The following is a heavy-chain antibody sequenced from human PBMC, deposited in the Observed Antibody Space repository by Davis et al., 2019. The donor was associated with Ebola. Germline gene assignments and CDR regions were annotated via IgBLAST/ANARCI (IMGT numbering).Heavy chain of an antibody. J-gene: IGHJ4*02. Sequence: PGGSLRLSCAASEFTFSTYWMHWVRQAPGKGLVWVSRVSSDGSYTSYADSVKGRFTISRDNAKNTLYLQMNSLRAEDTAVYYCARGGTTVTTPLDYWGQGTQVTVSS. CDR2: VSSDGSYT. CDR1: EFTFSTYW. CDR3: ARGGTTVTTPLDY. D-gene: IGHD4-11*01. V-gene: IGHV3-74*01.